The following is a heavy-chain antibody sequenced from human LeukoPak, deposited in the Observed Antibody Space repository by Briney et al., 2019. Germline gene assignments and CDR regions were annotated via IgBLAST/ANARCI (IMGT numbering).Heavy chain of an antibody. Sequence: ASVKVSCKAAGYTFTGYYMPWVRQSPGHGVEWLGWMNPNRGGAKSAQNFQGRVIMTTDKSTSTAYIELPSLRSDDTAVYYCARGSPSTYYHFYYYMDAWGKGSTVTVSS. J-gene: IGHJ6*03. CDR2: MNPNRGGA. D-gene: IGHD4-11*01. V-gene: IGHV1-2*02. CDR1: GYTFTGYY. CDR3: ARGSPSTYYHFYYYMDA.